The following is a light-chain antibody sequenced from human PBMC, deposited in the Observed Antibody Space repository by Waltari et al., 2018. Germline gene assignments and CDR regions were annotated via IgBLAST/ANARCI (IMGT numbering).Light chain of an antibody. CDR1: SSNIGIHT. Sequence: QSVLTQPPSASGTPGQRVTISCSGSSSNIGIHTVNWYQQLPGTAPKLIIYRDNQRPSGVPDRFSGSKSGTSASLAISGLQSEDEADYYCAAWDDSLNGVLGGGTKLTV. CDR3: AAWDDSLNGV. CDR2: RDN. V-gene: IGLV1-44*01. J-gene: IGLJ3*02.